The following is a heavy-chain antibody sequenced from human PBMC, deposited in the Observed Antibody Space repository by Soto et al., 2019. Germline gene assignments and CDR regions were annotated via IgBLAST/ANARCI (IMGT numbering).Heavy chain of an antibody. V-gene: IGHV4-30-4*01. CDR1: GGSISSGDYY. D-gene: IGHD2-15*01. J-gene: IGHJ3*02. CDR3: ASCFRWVAATWDAFDI. Sequence: PSETLSLTCIVSGGSISSGDYYWSWIRQPAGKGLEWIGYIYYSGSTYYNPSLKSRVTISVDTSKNQFSLKLSSVTAADTAVYYCASCFRWVAATWDAFDIWGQGTMVTVSS. CDR2: IYYSGST.